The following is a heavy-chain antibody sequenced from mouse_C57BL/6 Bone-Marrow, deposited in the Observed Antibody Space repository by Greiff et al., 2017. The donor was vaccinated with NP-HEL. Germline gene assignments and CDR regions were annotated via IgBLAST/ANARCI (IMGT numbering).Heavy chain of an antibody. V-gene: IGHV1-67*01. Sequence: VQLQQSGAELVRPGASVKISCKASGYTFTDYSMHWVKQSPAKSLEWIGGISPYYGDASYNQKFKGKATMTVDTSSTTAYMDLTRLTSEDSAVYYCTSTYTMVTTAYWGQGTLVTVSA. D-gene: IGHD2-2*01. CDR1: GYTFTDYS. CDR2: ISPYYGDA. CDR3: TSTYTMVTTAY. J-gene: IGHJ3*01.